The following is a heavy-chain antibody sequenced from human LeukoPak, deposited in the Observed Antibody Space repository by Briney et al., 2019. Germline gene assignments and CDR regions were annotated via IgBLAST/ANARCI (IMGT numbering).Heavy chain of an antibody. CDR1: GFTFSSYA. V-gene: IGHV3-30*04. CDR2: ISYDGSNK. J-gene: IGHJ4*02. Sequence: GGSLRLSCAASGFTFSSYAMYWVRQAPGKGLEWVAVISYDGSNKYYADSVKGRFTISRDNSKNTLYLQMNSLRAEDTAVYYCARGKAPGYFDYWGQGTLVTVSS. CDR3: ARGKAPGYFDY.